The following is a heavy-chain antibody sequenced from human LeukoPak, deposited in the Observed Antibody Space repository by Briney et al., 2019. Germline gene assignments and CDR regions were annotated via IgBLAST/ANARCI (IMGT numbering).Heavy chain of an antibody. CDR1: GGSISSYY. D-gene: IGHD4-23*01. J-gene: IGHJ4*02. Sequence: PSETLSLTCTVSGGSISSYYWSWIRQPPGKGPEWIGYIYYSGSTNYNPSLKSRVTISVDTSKNQFSLKLSSVTAADTAVYYCARLRGGNSSGFLYYFDYSGQGTLVTVSS. CDR2: IYYSGST. CDR3: ARLRGGNSSGFLYYFDY. V-gene: IGHV4-59*08.